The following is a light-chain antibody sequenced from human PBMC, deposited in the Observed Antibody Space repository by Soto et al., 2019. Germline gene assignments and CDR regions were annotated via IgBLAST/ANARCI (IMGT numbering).Light chain of an antibody. CDR3: QKRRDWPIT. CDR1: QSVSSS. Sequence: EIVLTQSPVTLSLSPGERATLSCRASQSVSSSFAWYQQRPGQAPKLLIYDASNRATGIPARFSGSGSGTDFTLTISSLEPEDFAVYYCQKRRDWPITFGQGTRLEIK. J-gene: IGKJ5*01. CDR2: DAS. V-gene: IGKV3-11*01.